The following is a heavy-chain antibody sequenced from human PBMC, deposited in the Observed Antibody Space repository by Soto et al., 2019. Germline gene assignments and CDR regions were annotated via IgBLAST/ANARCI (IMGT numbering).Heavy chain of an antibody. CDR3: ALGGRVYSSGRGAPRFQFDY. J-gene: IGHJ4*01. D-gene: IGHD5-18*01. CDR1: GGIFSSNA. V-gene: IGHV1-69*01. CDR2: ILPIFGTV. Sequence: QVPLVQSGAEVKKPGSSVKVSCKASGGIFSSNALSWVRQAPGQGLEWMGGILPIFGTVNYAQKFQGRVTITADESTRTAYMELSSLRQADTALYYCALGGRVYSSGRGAPRFQFDYWGQGTLVTVSS.